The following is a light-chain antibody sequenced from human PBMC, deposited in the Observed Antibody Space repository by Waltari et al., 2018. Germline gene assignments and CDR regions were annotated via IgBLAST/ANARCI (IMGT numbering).Light chain of an antibody. Sequence: IVLTQSPGHLSLSPGERATPPCRASENVPAGYVAWYQQKPGQSPRLLMYGVSNSATGIPDRFSGSESGTDFTLIVSRLEPEDFAVYYCHQYGSLPWTFGQGTRVDIK. V-gene: IGKV3-20*01. J-gene: IGKJ1*01. CDR1: ENVPAGY. CDR3: HQYGSLPWT. CDR2: GVS.